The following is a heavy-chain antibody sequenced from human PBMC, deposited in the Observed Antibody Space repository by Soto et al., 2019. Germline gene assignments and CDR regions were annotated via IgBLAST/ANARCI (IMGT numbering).Heavy chain of an antibody. J-gene: IGHJ2*01. CDR2: ISYDGSNK. V-gene: IGHV3-30-3*01. CDR1: GFTFSSYA. Sequence: QVQLVESGGGVVQPGRSLRLSCAASGFTFSSYAMHWVRQAPGKGLEWVAVISYDGSNKYYADSVKGRFTISRDNSKNPLNLQMKSMRTEDTAVYYCARPLWRDDYNWGYFDLWGRGTLVTVSS. D-gene: IGHD4-4*01. CDR3: ARPLWRDDYNWGYFDL.